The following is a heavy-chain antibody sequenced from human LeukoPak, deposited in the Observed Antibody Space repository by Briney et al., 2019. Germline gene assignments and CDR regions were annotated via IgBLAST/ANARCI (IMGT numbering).Heavy chain of an antibody. CDR1: GFTFSDYY. J-gene: IGHJ2*01. Sequence: GVLRLSCAASGFTFSDYYMSWIRQAPGKGLEWVSYISSSGSTIYYADSVKGRFTISRDNAKNSLYLQMNSLRAEDTAVYYCAATDYDFWSGHLRYFDLWGRGTLATVSS. CDR3: AATDYDFWSGHLRYFDL. D-gene: IGHD3-3*01. V-gene: IGHV3-11*01. CDR2: ISSSGSTI.